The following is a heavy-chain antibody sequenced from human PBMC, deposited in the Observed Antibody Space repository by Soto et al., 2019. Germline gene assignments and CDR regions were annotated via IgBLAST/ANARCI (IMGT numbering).Heavy chain of an antibody. V-gene: IGHV1-8*01. CDR1: GYTFSSYD. D-gene: IGHD1-26*01. Sequence: QVQLVQSGAEVKMPGASVKVSCKASGYTFSSYDINWVRQATGQGPEWMGWMSPNSGNTGYAQKCQGRVTMTRDTSINTAYMELTSLSFEDTAVYFCSRGEWELRHWGQGTPVTVSS. CDR2: MSPNSGNT. J-gene: IGHJ4*02. CDR3: SRGEWELRH.